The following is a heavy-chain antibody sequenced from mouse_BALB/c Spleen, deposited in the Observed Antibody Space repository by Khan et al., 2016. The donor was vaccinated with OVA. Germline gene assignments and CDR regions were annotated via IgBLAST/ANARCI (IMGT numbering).Heavy chain of an antibody. CDR3: ARNSYRYGFTY. V-gene: IGHV2-2*01. Sequence: VQLQQSGPGLVQPSQSLSITCTVSGFSLSTYGIHWVRQSPGKGLEWLGVIWNDGRTDYNVPFISRLSITKDNSKSQVFFKLNSLQPADTAMYYGARNSYRYGFTYWGQGTLVTVSA. J-gene: IGHJ3*01. D-gene: IGHD2-12*01. CDR2: IWNDGRT. CDR1: GFSLSTYG.